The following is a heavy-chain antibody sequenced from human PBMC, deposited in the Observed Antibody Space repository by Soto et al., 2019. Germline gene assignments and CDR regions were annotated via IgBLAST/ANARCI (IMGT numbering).Heavy chain of an antibody. CDR1: GYTFISYA. J-gene: IGHJ4*02. V-gene: IGHV1-3*01. D-gene: IGHD2-15*01. Sequence: ASVKVSCKASGYTFISYAIHWVRQAPGQRLEWMGWINAGNGNTKYSQKFQGRVTITRDTSASTAYMELTSLRSEDTAVYYCARELQGLYYFDYWGQGALVTVSS. CDR3: ARELQGLYYFDY. CDR2: INAGNGNT.